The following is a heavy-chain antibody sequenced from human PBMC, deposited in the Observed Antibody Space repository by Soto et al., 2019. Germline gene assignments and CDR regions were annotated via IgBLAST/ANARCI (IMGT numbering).Heavy chain of an antibody. D-gene: IGHD3-16*02. CDR2: ISGSGGRT. Sequence: GGSLRLSCAASGFTFSSYAMSWVRQAPGKGLEWVSAISGSGGRTYYADSVKGRFTISRDNSKNTLYLQMNSPRAEDTAVYYCAKDVAYDYIWGSYRPGKSDAFDIWGQGTMVTVSS. V-gene: IGHV3-23*01. CDR1: GFTFSSYA. CDR3: AKDVAYDYIWGSYRPGKSDAFDI. J-gene: IGHJ3*02.